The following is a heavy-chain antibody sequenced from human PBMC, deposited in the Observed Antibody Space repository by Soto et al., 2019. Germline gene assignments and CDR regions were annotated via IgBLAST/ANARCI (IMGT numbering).Heavy chain of an antibody. CDR2: TNTDGTAT. CDR1: GYTFSSYW. J-gene: IGHJ6*02. Sequence: GSLRLSCAASGYTFSSYWMHLVRQAPGKGLVWVSRTNTDGTATTYADSVEGRFTISRDNAKNMLYLQMNSLRAEDTAVYYCTRGHYYGMDVWGQGTTVTVSS. V-gene: IGHV3-74*03. CDR3: TRGHYYGMDV.